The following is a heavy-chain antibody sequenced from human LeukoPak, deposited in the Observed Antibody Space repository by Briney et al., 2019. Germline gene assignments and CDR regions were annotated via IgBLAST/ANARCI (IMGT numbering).Heavy chain of an antibody. D-gene: IGHD3-10*01. V-gene: IGHV3-74*01. CDR2: IDEHGTTI. Sequence: GGSLRLSCAASGFTFSRYWMHWVRQAPGEGLVWVSRIDEHGTTIDYADSVRDRFTISRDNAKNTLYLHMNSLRAGDTAMYYCARDVGGAGSHWGQGSLVTVSS. CDR1: GFTFSRYW. CDR3: ARDVGGAGSH. J-gene: IGHJ4*02.